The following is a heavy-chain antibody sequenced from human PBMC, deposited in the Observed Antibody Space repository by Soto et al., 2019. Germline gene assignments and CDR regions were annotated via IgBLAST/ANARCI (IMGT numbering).Heavy chain of an antibody. V-gene: IGHV4-31*03. CDR3: ARKRYRSGGSCYSWVYYYYYGMDV. CDR2: IYYSGST. J-gene: IGHJ6*02. D-gene: IGHD2-15*01. Sequence: SETLSLTCTVSGGSISSGGYYWSWIRQHPGKGLEWIGYIYYSGSTYYNPSLKSRVTISVDTSKNQFSLKLSSVTAADTAVYYCARKRYRSGGSCYSWVYYYYYGMDVWGQGTTVTV. CDR1: GGSISSGGYY.